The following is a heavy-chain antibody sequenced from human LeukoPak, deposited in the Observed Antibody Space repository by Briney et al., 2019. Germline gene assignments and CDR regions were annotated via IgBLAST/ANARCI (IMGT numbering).Heavy chain of an antibody. Sequence: ASVKVSCKASGGTFSSYAISWVRQAPGQGLEWMGRIIPILGIANYAQKFQGRVTMTEDTSTDTAYMELSSLRSEDTAVYYCATDAYCGGDCYSKFHDAFDIWGQGTMVTVSS. D-gene: IGHD2-21*02. CDR2: IIPILGIA. CDR1: GGTFSSYA. J-gene: IGHJ3*02. V-gene: IGHV1-69*04. CDR3: ATDAYCGGDCYSKFHDAFDI.